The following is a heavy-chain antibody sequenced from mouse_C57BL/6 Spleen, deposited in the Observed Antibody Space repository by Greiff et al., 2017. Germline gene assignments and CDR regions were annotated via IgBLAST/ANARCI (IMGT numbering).Heavy chain of an antibody. D-gene: IGHD2-3*01. CDR2: IYPGDGDT. Sequence: VQLQESGPELVKPGASVKISCKASGYAFSSSWMNWVKQRPGTGLEWIGRIYPGDGDTNYNGKFKGKATLTADKTSSTAYMHLSSLAAEDSAVYFCARDGYYAWYFDVWGTGTTVTVSS. J-gene: IGHJ1*03. CDR3: ARDGYYAWYFDV. CDR1: GYAFSSSW. V-gene: IGHV1-82*01.